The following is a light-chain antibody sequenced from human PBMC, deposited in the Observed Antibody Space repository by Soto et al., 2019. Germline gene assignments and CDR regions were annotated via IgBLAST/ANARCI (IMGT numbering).Light chain of an antibody. V-gene: IGLV2-14*01. CDR1: SSDVGAYNY. Sequence: QSVLTQPASVSGSPGQSITISCTGTSSDVGAYNYVSWYQQHPGKAPKLMIYEVSNRPPGVSDRFSGSRSGNTASLTISGLQAEDESDYYCSSYTSSSTWVFGGGTKVTVL. J-gene: IGLJ3*02. CDR2: EVS. CDR3: SSYTSSSTWV.